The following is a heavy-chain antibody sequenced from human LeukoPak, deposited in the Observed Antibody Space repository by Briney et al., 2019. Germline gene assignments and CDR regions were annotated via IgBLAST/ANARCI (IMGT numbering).Heavy chain of an antibody. Sequence: GGSLRLSCAVSGFTLSSYGMHWVRQAPGKGLEWVAVISYDGSNKYYADSVKGRFTISRDNAKNSLHLQMNSLRAEDTAVYYCAKSGQRRCSGGSCYPYYFDYWGQGTLVTVSS. V-gene: IGHV3-30*18. J-gene: IGHJ4*02. CDR3: AKSGQRRCSGGSCYPYYFDY. CDR2: ISYDGSNK. CDR1: GFTLSSYG. D-gene: IGHD2-15*01.